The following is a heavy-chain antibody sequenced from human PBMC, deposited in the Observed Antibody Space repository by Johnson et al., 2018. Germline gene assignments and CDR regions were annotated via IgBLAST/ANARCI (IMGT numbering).Heavy chain of an antibody. Sequence: VQLQESGGGLVQPGGSMRLSCAASGFTFSSYWMHWVRQAPGKGLVWVSSILSDGSSTSSADSVKGRFTISRDNAKNTLYLQLNSLRATDTAVYYCATANSHAFDMWGQGTMVTVSS. J-gene: IGHJ3*02. V-gene: IGHV3-74*01. CDR3: ATANSHAFDM. CDR2: ILSDGSST. CDR1: GFTFSSYW. D-gene: IGHD4-23*01.